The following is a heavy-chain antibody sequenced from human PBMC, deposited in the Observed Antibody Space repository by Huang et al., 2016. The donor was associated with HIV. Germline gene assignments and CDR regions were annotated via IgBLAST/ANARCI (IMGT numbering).Heavy chain of an antibody. CDR1: GFTFSSYA. D-gene: IGHD6-13*01. V-gene: IGHV3-23*01. CDR3: AKADSGAAAGSLVDY. Sequence: EVQLLESGGGLVQPGGSLRLSCAASGFTFSSYAMSWVRQAQGKGLVGCSSITGGGSRSYYADSVKGRFTISRDNSKNTLYLQMNSLRAEDTAIYYCAKADSGAAAGSLVDYWGQGTLVTVSS. J-gene: IGHJ4*02. CDR2: ITGGGSRS.